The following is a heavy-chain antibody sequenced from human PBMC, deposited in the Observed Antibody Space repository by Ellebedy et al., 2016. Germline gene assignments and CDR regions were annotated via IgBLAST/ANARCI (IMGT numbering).Heavy chain of an antibody. V-gene: IGHV3-11*01. CDR3: ATSDYYDSSGLVYFDY. CDR1: GLTFSDYY. Sequence: GGSLRLSCAASGLTFSDYYMSWIRQAPGKGLEWVSYISSSGSTIYYADSVKGRFTISRDNSKNTLFLQLNSLRAEDTAVYYCATSDYYDSSGLVYFDYWGQGTLVTVSS. J-gene: IGHJ4*02. CDR2: ISSSGSTI. D-gene: IGHD3-22*01.